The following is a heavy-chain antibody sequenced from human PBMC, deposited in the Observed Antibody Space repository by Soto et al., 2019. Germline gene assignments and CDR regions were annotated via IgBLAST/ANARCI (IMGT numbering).Heavy chain of an antibody. Sequence: SETLSLTCAVYGGSFSGYYWSWIRQPPGKGLEWIGEINHSGSTNYNPSLKSRVTISVDTSKDQFSLKLSSVTAADTAVYYCARVSYYYDSSGYYRKARYFDYWGQGTLVTVSS. J-gene: IGHJ4*02. CDR2: INHSGST. CDR1: GGSFSGYY. V-gene: IGHV4-34*01. D-gene: IGHD3-22*01. CDR3: ARVSYYYDSSGYYRKARYFDY.